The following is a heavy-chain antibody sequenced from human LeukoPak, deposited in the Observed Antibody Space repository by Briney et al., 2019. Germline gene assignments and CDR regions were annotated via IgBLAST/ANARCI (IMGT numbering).Heavy chain of an antibody. CDR1: GFTFSSYS. V-gene: IGHV3-21*01. CDR3: ARAYFPGVAATIPFVY. D-gene: IGHD2-15*01. J-gene: IGHJ4*02. Sequence: PGGSLRLSCAASGFTFSSYSMNWVRQAPGKGLEWVSSISSSSSYIYYADSVKGRFTISRDNAKNSLYLQMNSLRAEDTAVYYCARAYFPGVAATIPFVYWGQGTLVTVSS. CDR2: ISSSSSYI.